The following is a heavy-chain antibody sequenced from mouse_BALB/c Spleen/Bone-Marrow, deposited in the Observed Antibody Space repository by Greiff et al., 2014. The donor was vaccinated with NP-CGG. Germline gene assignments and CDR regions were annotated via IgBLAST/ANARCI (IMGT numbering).Heavy chain of an antibody. D-gene: IGHD2-4*01. V-gene: IGHV1-9*01. CDR2: ILPGSGTT. Sequence: VKLMESGAELMKPGASVKISCKATGYTFSTYWIEWVKQRPGHGLEWIGEILPGSGTTNYIEKFKGKATFTADTSSNTAYMQHSSLTSEDSAVYYCARLITTGGFAYWGQGTLVTVSA. CDR1: GYTFSTYW. CDR3: ARLITTGGFAY. J-gene: IGHJ3*01.